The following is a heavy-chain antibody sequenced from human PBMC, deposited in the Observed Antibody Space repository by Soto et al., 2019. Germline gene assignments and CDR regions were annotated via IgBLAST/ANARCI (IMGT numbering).Heavy chain of an antibody. D-gene: IGHD4-17*01. CDR3: VRRSTVSYYAVDV. J-gene: IGHJ6*02. CDR2: TSYDGSIN. CDR1: GFSFGXYE. Sequence: GGSRRLSWAGSGFSFGXYEMHWVRQAPGKGLEWVTFTSYDGSINYYADSVKGRFTMSRDNSKNLLYLQMNSLRTEDTAVYYCVRRSTVSYYAVDVWGQGTTVTVSS. V-gene: IGHV3-30*04.